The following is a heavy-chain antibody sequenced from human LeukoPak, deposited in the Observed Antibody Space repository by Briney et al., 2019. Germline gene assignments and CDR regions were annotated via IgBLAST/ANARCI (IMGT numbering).Heavy chain of an antibody. D-gene: IGHD2-8*01. CDR3: ARVRVYAKFLDY. CDR1: GGSFSGYY. CDR2: INHSGST. Sequence: SETLSLTCAVYGGSFSGYYWSWIRQPPGKGLDWIGEINHSGSTNYNPSLKSRVTISVDTSKNQFSLKLSSVTAADTAVYYCARVRVYAKFLDYWGQGTLVTVSS. V-gene: IGHV4-34*01. J-gene: IGHJ4*02.